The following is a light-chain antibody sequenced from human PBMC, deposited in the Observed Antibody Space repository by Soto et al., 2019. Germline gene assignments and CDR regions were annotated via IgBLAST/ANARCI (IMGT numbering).Light chain of an antibody. CDR3: QQYGSSRT. J-gene: IGKJ1*01. CDR2: GAS. CDR1: QSISHF. V-gene: IGKV3-20*01. Sequence: EIVLTQSPATLSLSPGEGATLSCRASQSISHFLAWYQQRPGQAPRLLIYGASSRATGIPDRFSGSGSGTDFTLTISRLEPEDFAVYYCQQYGSSRTFGQGTKVDI.